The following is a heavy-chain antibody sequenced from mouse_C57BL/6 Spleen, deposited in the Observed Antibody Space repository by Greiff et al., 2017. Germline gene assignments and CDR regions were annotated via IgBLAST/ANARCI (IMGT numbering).Heavy chain of an antibody. CDR3: ARGNDGYYGYFDV. V-gene: IGHV1-81*01. CDR2: IYPRSGNT. D-gene: IGHD2-3*01. CDR1: GYTFTSYG. Sequence: VQLQQSGAELARPGASVKLSCKASGYTFTSYGISWVKQRTGQGLEWIGEIYPRSGNTYYNEKFKGKATLTADKSSSTAYMELRSLTSEDAAVXCCARGNDGYYGYFDVWGTGTTVTVSS. J-gene: IGHJ1*03.